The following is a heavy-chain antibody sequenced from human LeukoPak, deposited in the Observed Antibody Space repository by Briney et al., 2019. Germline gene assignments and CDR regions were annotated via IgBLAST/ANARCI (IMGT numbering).Heavy chain of an antibody. CDR1: GFTFTISA. D-gene: IGHD1-26*01. CDR2: IVFGSGNT. J-gene: IGHJ3*02. CDR3: AAALGWELLPHDAFDI. Sequence: AVKVSFKASGFTFTISAMQWVRQARGQRLEWIGWIVFGSGNTNYAQKFQERVTITRDMSTSTAYMELSSLRSEDTAVYYCAAALGWELLPHDAFDIWGQGTMVTVSS. V-gene: IGHV1-58*02.